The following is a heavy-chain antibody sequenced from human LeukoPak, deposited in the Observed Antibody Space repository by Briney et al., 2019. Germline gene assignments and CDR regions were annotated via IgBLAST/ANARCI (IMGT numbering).Heavy chain of an antibody. Sequence: SETLSLTCTVSGGSISSYYWSWIRQPAGKGLEWIGRIYTSGSTNYNPSLKSRVTMSVGTSKNQFSLKLSSVTAADTAVYYCARDGDCSSTSCYDYWGQGTLVTVSS. CDR1: GGSISSYY. V-gene: IGHV4-4*07. CDR3: ARDGDCSSTSCYDY. D-gene: IGHD2-2*01. CDR2: IYTSGST. J-gene: IGHJ4*02.